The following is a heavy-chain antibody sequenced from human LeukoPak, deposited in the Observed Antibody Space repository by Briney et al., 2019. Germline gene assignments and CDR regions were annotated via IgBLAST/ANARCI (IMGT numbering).Heavy chain of an antibody. Sequence: PGGSLRLSCAASGFTVSSNYMCWVRQAPGKGLQWVSVIYSGDTTYYADSVKGRFTISRDNSRNTLYLQMDSLRAEDTAVYYCARIREGYNDYWGQGTLVTVSS. D-gene: IGHD5-24*01. V-gene: IGHV3-53*01. CDR2: IYSGDTT. CDR3: ARIREGYNDY. J-gene: IGHJ4*02. CDR1: GFTVSSNY.